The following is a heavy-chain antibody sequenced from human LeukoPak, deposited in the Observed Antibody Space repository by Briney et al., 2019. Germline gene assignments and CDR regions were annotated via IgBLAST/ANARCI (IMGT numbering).Heavy chain of an antibody. Sequence: SETLSLTCTVSGGSISSSSYYWGWIRQPPGKGLEWIGSIYYSGSTYYNPSLKSRVTISVDTSKNQFSLKLSSVTAADTAVYYCGRDRYTVLTALFDYWGQGTLVTVSS. CDR3: GRDRYTVLTALFDY. CDR1: GGSISSSSYY. V-gene: IGHV4-39*07. D-gene: IGHD4-23*01. J-gene: IGHJ4*02. CDR2: IYYSGST.